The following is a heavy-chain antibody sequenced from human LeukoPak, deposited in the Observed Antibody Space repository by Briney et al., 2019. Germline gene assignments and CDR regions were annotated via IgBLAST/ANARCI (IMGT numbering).Heavy chain of an antibody. D-gene: IGHD3-22*01. CDR3: ARVQGIVVVGGAFDI. CDR2: INPSGGST. CDR1: GYTFTSNY. Sequence: ASVKVSCKAFGYTFTSNYMHWVRQAPGQGLEWMGIINPSGGSTSYAQKFQGRVTMTRDMSTSTVYMELSSLRSEDTAVYYCARVQGIVVVGGAFDIWGQGTMVTVSS. V-gene: IGHV1-46*01. J-gene: IGHJ3*02.